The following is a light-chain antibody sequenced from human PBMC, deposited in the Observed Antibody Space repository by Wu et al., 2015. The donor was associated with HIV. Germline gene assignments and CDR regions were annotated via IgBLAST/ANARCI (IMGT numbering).Light chain of an antibody. CDR2: KAF. J-gene: IGKJ4*01. Sequence: DIQMTRSPSTLSASVGDRVTITCRASQTINTWLAWYQQKPGKAPKLLIYKAFNLESGVPSRFSGSRSGTGFTLSISSLQSDDFATYYCQQYNSYPHTFGGGTKVEIK. V-gene: IGKV1-5*03. CDR3: QQYNSYPHT. CDR1: QTINTW.